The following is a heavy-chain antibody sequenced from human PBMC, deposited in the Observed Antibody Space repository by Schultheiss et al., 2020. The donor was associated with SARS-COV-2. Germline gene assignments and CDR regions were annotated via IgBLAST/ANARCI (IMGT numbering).Heavy chain of an antibody. D-gene: IGHD3-22*01. CDR3: ARDHYYDSSGYYTNLFDP. Sequence: GGSLRLSCAASGFTFSSYAMSWVRQAPGKGLVWVSAISGSGGSTYYADSVKGRFTISRDNAKNSLYLQMNSLRAEDTAVYYCARDHYYDSSGYYTNLFDPWGQGTLVTVSS. CDR1: GFTFSSYA. J-gene: IGHJ5*02. CDR2: ISGSGGST. V-gene: IGHV3-23*01.